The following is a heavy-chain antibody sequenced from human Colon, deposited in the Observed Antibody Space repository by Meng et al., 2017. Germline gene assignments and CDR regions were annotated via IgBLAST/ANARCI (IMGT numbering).Heavy chain of an antibody. CDR3: AKDLPEHYDSSGYTDY. Sequence: GESLKISCAASGFTFSSYAMSWVRQAPGKGLEWVSAISGSGGSTYYADSVKGRFTISRDNSKNTLYLQMNSLRAEDKAVYYCAKDLPEHYDSSGYTDYWGQGTLVTVSS. V-gene: IGHV3-23*01. CDR1: GFTFSSYA. CDR2: ISGSGGST. J-gene: IGHJ4*02. D-gene: IGHD3-22*01.